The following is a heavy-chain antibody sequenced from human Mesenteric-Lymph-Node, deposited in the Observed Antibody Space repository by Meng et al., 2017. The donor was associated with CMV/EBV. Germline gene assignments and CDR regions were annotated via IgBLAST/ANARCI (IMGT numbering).Heavy chain of an antibody. J-gene: IGHJ4*02. CDR3: AKPDYYGSDYFDS. Sequence: GESLKISCAASGFIFSNYEMNWVRQAPGKGLEWVSAISGSGGNTYYADSVKGRFTISRDNSKNTLFLQMNSLRAEDTAVYYCAKPDYYGSDYFDSWGQGTLVTVSS. CDR1: GFIFSNYE. D-gene: IGHD3-10*01. CDR2: ISGSGGNT. V-gene: IGHV3-23*01.